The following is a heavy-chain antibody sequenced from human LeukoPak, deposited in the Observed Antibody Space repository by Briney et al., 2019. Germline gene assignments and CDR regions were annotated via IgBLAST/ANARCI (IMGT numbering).Heavy chain of an antibody. CDR2: ISYDGSNK. V-gene: IGHV3-30*18. J-gene: IGHJ6*03. Sequence: GGSLRLSCAASGFTFSNYGLHWVRKAPGKGLEWVAVISYDGSNKYYVDSVKGRFTISRDNSKNTLYLQMDSLRTEDTAVYYCAKDGNTAMVTHFYYMDVWGKGTTVTVS. CDR3: AKDGNTAMVTHFYYMDV. D-gene: IGHD5-18*01. CDR1: GFTFSNYG.